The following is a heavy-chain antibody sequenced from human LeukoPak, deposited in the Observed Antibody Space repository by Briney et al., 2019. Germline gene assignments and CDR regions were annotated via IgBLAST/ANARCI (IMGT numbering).Heavy chain of an antibody. V-gene: IGHV3-53*01. CDR3: ARDYDSSGYYRVFYY. CDR2: IYSGGRT. CDR1: GFTVSSNF. Sequence: HPGGSLRLSCAASGFTVSSNFMSWVRQAPGKGPEWVSVIYSGGRTYYADSVKGRFTISRDNSKNTLYLQMNSLRAEGTAVYYCARDYDSSGYYRVFYYWGQGTLVTVSS. J-gene: IGHJ4*02. D-gene: IGHD3-22*01.